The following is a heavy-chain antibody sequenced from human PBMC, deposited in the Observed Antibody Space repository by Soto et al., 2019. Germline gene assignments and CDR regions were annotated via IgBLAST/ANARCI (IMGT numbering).Heavy chain of an antibody. CDR3: AKDTTGTYTTFDY. V-gene: IGHV3-9*01. CDR2: ISWNSDSK. D-gene: IGHD1-1*01. CDR1: GFSFENHA. J-gene: IGHJ4*02. Sequence: VHLVESGGGLVQPGRSLRLSCTASGFSFENHAMHWVRQAPGKGLEWVSGISWNSDSKGYADSVKGRFTVSRDNAKNSLYLQMNSLRAEDTALYYCAKDTTGTYTTFDYWGQGTLVTVSS.